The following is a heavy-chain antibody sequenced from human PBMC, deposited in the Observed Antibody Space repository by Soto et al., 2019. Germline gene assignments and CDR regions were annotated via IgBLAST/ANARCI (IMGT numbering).Heavy chain of an antibody. CDR3: ARLSVAAKHLDY. Sequence: SETLSLTCTVSGGSISSSSYYWGWIRQPPGKGLEWIGSIYYSGSTYYNPSLKSRVTISVDTSKNQFSLKLSSVTAADTAVYYCARLSVAAKHLDYWGQGTLVTVSS. V-gene: IGHV4-39*01. J-gene: IGHJ4*02. D-gene: IGHD2-15*01. CDR2: IYYSGST. CDR1: GGSISSSSYY.